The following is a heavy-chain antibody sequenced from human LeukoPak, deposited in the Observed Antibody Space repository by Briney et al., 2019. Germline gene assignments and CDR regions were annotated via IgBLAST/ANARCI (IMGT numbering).Heavy chain of an antibody. CDR2: ISTRGGST. CDR1: GFTFSSYA. Sequence: PGGSLRLSCAASGFTFSSYAMSWVRQAPGKGLEWVSTISTRGGSTYYADCVKGRFTISRDNSKNTLYLQMNSLRAEDTAVYYCAKDPEERITIFGVVTHYYYGMDVWGQGTTVTVSS. CDR3: AKDPEERITIFGVVTHYYYGMDV. V-gene: IGHV3-23*01. D-gene: IGHD3-3*01. J-gene: IGHJ6*02.